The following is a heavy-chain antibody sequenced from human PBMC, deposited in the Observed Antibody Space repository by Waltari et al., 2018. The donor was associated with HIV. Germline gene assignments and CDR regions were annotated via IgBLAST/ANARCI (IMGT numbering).Heavy chain of an antibody. V-gene: IGHV4-38-2*01. CDR2: IYHSGST. CDR1: GYSISSGYY. CDR3: ARITYYDYVWGSYRYTCDY. Sequence: QVQLQESGPGLVKPSETLSLTCAVSGYSISSGYYWGWIRQPPGKGLEWIGSIYHSGSTYYNPSLKSRVTISVDTSKNQFSLKLSSVTAADTAVYYCARITYYDYVWGSYRYTCDYWGQGALVTVSS. J-gene: IGHJ4*02. D-gene: IGHD3-16*02.